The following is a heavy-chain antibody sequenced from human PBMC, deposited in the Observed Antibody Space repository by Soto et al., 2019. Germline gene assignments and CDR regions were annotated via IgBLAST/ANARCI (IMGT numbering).Heavy chain of an antibody. V-gene: IGHV4-39*01. Sequence: QLQLQESGPGVVKPSETLSLTCTVSGGSISSSSYYWGWIRQPPGKGLEWIGSCYYSGSTYYNPSLTRRVTIAVDTSENQFSMKLSSVTAADTAVYYCARQVVDGTVAGSGSFDSWGQGTLVTISS. CDR3: ARQVVDGTVAGSGSFDS. CDR1: GGSISSSSYY. CDR2: CYYSGST. J-gene: IGHJ4*02. D-gene: IGHD3-10*01.